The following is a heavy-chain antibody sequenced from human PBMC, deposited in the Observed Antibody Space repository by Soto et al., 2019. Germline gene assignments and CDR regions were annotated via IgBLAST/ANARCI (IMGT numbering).Heavy chain of an antibody. V-gene: IGHV1-69*13. D-gene: IGHD1-26*01. CDR2: IIPIFGTA. Sequence: ASVKVSCKASGGTFSSYAISWVRQAPGQGLEWMGGIIPIFGTANYAQKFQGRVTITADESTSTAYMELSSLRSEDTAVYYYEWGSYDPSPVGYWGQGTLVTVSS. CDR3: EWGSYDPSPVGY. J-gene: IGHJ4*02. CDR1: GGTFSSYA.